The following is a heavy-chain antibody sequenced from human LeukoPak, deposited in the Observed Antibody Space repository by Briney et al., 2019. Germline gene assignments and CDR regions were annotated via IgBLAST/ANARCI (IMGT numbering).Heavy chain of an antibody. Sequence: GGSLRLSCAASGFTFSSYWMGWVRQAPGKGLEWAANIKQDGSEKYYVDSVKGRFTISRDNAKNSLYLQMNSLRAEDTAVYYCAREEYYYGSGSHDYWGQGTLVTVSS. J-gene: IGHJ4*02. CDR2: IKQDGSEK. D-gene: IGHD3-10*01. CDR1: GFTFSSYW. CDR3: AREEYYYGSGSHDY. V-gene: IGHV3-7*03.